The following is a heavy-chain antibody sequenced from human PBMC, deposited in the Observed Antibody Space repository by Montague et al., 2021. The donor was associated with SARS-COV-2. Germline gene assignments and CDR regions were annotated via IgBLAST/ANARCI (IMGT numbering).Heavy chain of an antibody. CDR3: ARGSGWMGNAFDI. CDR2: IYYSGST. D-gene: IGHD6-19*01. J-gene: IGHJ3*02. V-gene: IGHV4-59*01. CDR1: GGSISSYY. Sequence: SETLSLTCTVSGGSISSYYWSWHRQPPGKGLEWIGYIYYSGSTNYNPSLKSRVTISIDTSKNQFTLKLSSVTAADTAVYYCARGSGWMGNAFDIWGQGTMVTVSS.